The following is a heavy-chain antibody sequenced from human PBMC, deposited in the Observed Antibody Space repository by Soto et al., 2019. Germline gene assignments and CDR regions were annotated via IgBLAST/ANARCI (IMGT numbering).Heavy chain of an antibody. J-gene: IGHJ4*02. CDR1: GGSFSGYY. CDR3: ARGGGGSSWYRSPKYVY. Sequence: PSETLSLTCAVYGGSFSGYYWSWIRQPPGKGLEWIGEINHSGSTNYNPSLKSRVTISVDTSKNQFSLKLSSVTAADTAVYYCARGGGGSSWYRSPKYVYWGQGTLVTVS. CDR2: INHSGST. V-gene: IGHV4-34*01. D-gene: IGHD6-13*01.